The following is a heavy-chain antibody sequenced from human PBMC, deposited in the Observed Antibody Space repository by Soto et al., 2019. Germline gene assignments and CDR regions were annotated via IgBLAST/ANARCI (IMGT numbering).Heavy chain of an antibody. CDR1: GGTFNNYA. CDR2: IIPISGTT. CDR3: ARWGGLSCSGAVCFKKPFDY. J-gene: IGHJ4*02. Sequence: QVQLVQSGAEVKRPESSMKVSCKPSGGTFNNYAINWVRQAPGQGLEWMGAIIPISGTTKYAQKFQGRVTTPADKSTSTGYLDLSSLRSEDTAVSYCARWGGLSCSGAVCFKKPFDYWGQGTLVTVSS. D-gene: IGHD2-8*02. V-gene: IGHV1-69*06.